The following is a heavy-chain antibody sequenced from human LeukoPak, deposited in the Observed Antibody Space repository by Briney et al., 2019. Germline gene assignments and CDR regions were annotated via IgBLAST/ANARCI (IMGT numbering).Heavy chain of an antibody. J-gene: IGHJ6*02. V-gene: IGHV3-48*02. Sequence: GSLRLSCAASGFTFSSYRMNWVRQAPGKGLEWVSYISRSSTTIYYADSVKGRFTISRDNAKNSLYLEMNSLRDGDTAVYYCARRSEWLVGSVYYYGMDVWGQGTTVTVSS. CDR1: GFTFSSYR. CDR2: ISRSSTTI. CDR3: ARRSEWLVGSVYYYGMDV. D-gene: IGHD6-19*01.